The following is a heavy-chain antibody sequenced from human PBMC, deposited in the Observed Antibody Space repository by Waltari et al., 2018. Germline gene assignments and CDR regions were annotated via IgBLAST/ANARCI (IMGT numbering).Heavy chain of an antibody. V-gene: IGHV3-30-3*01. J-gene: IGHJ4*02. CDR2: ISYDGSNK. CDR3: ARDLLTTGDYFDY. Sequence: QVQLVESGGGVVQPGRSLRLSCAASGFTFSSHAMHWVRQAPGKGLEWVAVISYDGSNKYYADSVKGRFTISRDNSKNTLYLQMNSLRAEDTAVYYCARDLLTTGDYFDYWGQGTLVTVSS. D-gene: IGHD4-17*01. CDR1: GFTFSSHA.